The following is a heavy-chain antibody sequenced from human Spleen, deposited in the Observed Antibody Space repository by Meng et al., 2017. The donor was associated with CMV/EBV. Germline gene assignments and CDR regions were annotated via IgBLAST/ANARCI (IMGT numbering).Heavy chain of an antibody. Sequence: GGSLRLSCAASGFTFSSYSMNWVRQAPGKGLEWVSSISSSSSYIYYADSVKGRFTISRDNSKNTLYLQMNGLRAEDTAVYYCARDRPGDASLNYWGQGTLVTVSS. CDR3: ARDRPGDASLNY. V-gene: IGHV3-21*04. D-gene: IGHD3-10*01. CDR2: ISSSSSYI. CDR1: GFTFSSYS. J-gene: IGHJ4*02.